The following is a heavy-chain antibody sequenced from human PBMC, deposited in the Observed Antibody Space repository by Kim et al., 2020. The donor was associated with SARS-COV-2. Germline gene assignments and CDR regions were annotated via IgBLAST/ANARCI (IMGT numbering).Heavy chain of an antibody. V-gene: IGHV4-39*01. CDR2: IYYSGST. CDR3: ARLYYYGSIDY. J-gene: IGHJ4*02. CDR1: GGSISSSSYY. D-gene: IGHD3-10*01. Sequence: SETLSLTCTVSGGSISSSSYYWGWIRQPPGKGLEWIGSIYYSGSTYYNPSLKSRVTISVDTSKNQFSLKLSSVTAADTAVYYCARLYYYGSIDYWGQGTLVTVSS.